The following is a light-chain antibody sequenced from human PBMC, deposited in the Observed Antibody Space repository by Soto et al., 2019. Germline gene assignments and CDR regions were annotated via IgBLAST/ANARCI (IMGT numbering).Light chain of an antibody. V-gene: IGLV1-44*01. CDR2: NNN. Sequence: QSVLTQPPSASGTPGQGVPISCSGITSNIGSNTVNWYQQLPGTAPKLLIYNNNQRPSGVPDRFSGSKSGTSASLAIGGLQSEDEADYYCAAWDDSLNGYVFGTGTKLTVI. CDR3: AAWDDSLNGYV. J-gene: IGLJ1*01. CDR1: TSNIGSNT.